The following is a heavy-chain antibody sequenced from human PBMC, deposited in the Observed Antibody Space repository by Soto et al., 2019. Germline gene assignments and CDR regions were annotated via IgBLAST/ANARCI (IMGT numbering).Heavy chain of an antibody. CDR2: ISSSGTV. V-gene: IGHV4-59*01. Sequence: SETLSLTCSVSGGSIRDYFWTWIRQSPGRGLEWIGYISSSGTVKYNSSLKSRVIISLDRSRNQFSLKLSSVTAADTAVYFCARDRKLELPGNYYYYGMDVWGQGTTVTVSS. CDR1: GGSIRDYF. CDR3: ARDRKLELPGNYYYYGMDV. D-gene: IGHD1-7*01. J-gene: IGHJ6*02.